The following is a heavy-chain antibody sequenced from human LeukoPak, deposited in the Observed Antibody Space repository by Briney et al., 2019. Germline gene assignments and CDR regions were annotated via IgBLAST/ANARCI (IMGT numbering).Heavy chain of an antibody. CDR2: IYYSGST. J-gene: IGHJ4*02. Sequence: SETLSLTCTVSGGSISSSSYYWGWIRQPPGKGLEWIGNIYYSGSTYYNPSLKSRVTISEDTSKNQFSLKLSSVTAADTAVYYCARRSSSWYSKIDSWGQGTLVTVSS. D-gene: IGHD6-13*01. CDR3: ARRSSSWYSKIDS. CDR1: GGSISSSSYY. V-gene: IGHV4-39*01.